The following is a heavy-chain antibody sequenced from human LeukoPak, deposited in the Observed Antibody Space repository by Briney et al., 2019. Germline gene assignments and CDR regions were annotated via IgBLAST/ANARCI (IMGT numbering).Heavy chain of an antibody. Sequence: GGSLRLSCAASGFTFSNAWMSWVRQAPGKGLEWVGRIKSKTDGGTPDYAAPVKGRFTISRDDSKNTLYLQMNSLKTEDTAVYYCTTAGGSDGFFDYWGQGNLVTVSS. D-gene: IGHD1-26*01. CDR1: GFTFSNAW. V-gene: IGHV3-15*01. CDR2: IKSKTDGGTP. J-gene: IGHJ4*02. CDR3: TTAGGSDGFFDY.